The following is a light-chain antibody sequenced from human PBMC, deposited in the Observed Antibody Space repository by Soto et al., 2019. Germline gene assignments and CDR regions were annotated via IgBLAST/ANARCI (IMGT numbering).Light chain of an antibody. CDR1: QSVSSY. CDR2: DAS. V-gene: IGKV3-11*01. CDR3: QQRSNWWT. Sequence: EIVLTQSPATLSLSPGERATLSCRVSQSVSSYLAWYQQKPGQAPRLLMYDASNRATGIPARFSGSGSGTDFTLTISSLEPEDFAVYYCQQRSNWWTFGQGTKVEIK. J-gene: IGKJ1*01.